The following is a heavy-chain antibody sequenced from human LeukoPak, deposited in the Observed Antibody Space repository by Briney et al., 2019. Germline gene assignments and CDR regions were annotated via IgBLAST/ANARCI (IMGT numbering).Heavy chain of an antibody. V-gene: IGHV1-3*01. Sequence: ASVKVSCKTSGYSFTNYPMHWVREAPGQRLEWMGWINVGSGYTKYSQKFQGRVTITRDTSASTVYMELSSLRSEDTAVYYCARDSGGRRDGYNYYFDYWGQGTLVTVSS. CDR1: GYSFTNYP. CDR3: ARDSGGRRDGYNYYFDY. CDR2: INVGSGYT. J-gene: IGHJ4*02. D-gene: IGHD5-24*01.